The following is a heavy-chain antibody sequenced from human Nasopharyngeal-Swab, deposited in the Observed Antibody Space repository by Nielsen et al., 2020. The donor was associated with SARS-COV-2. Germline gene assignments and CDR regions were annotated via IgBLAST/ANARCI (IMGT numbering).Heavy chain of an antibody. J-gene: IGHJ6*02. CDR1: GFTFSSYS. CDR3: ARDPGPADYDFWSGYPGGMDV. V-gene: IGHV3-21*01. Sequence: GGSLRLSCAASGFTFSSYSMNWVRQAPGKWLEWVSSISSSSSYIYYADSVKGRFTISRDNAKNSLYLQMNSLRAEDTAVYYCARDPGPADYDFWSGYPGGMDVWGQGTTVTVSS. CDR2: ISSSSSYI. D-gene: IGHD3-3*01.